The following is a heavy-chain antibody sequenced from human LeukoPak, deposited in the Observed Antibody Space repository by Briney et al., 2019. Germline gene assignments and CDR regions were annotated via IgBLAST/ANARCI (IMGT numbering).Heavy chain of an antibody. V-gene: IGHV1-69*13. Sequence: SVKVSCKASGGTFSSYAISWVRQAPGQGLEWMGGIIPIFGTANYAQKFQGRVTITADESTSTAYMELSSLRSEDTAVYYCARVTYYDFWSGYDYFDYWGQGTLVTVSS. CDR2: IIPIFGTA. CDR1: GGTFSSYA. J-gene: IGHJ4*02. CDR3: ARVTYYDFWSGYDYFDY. D-gene: IGHD3-3*01.